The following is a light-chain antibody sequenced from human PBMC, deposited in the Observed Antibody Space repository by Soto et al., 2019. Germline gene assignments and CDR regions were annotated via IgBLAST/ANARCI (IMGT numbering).Light chain of an antibody. CDR2: DAS. CDR3: QQYNNWPPIT. Sequence: EIVMTHSPATLSVSPCERATLSGSASQTIGSNLAWYQQKPGQPPRLLIYDASTRATDIPARFTGSGSGTEFTLTISSLQPEDFATYYCQQYNNWPPITFGQGTRLEIK. J-gene: IGKJ5*01. V-gene: IGKV3-15*01. CDR1: QTIGSN.